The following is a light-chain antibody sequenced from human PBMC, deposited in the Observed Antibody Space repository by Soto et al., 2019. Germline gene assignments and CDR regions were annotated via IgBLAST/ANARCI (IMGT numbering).Light chain of an antibody. J-gene: IGKJ4*01. CDR2: WAS. Sequence: DIVMTQSPDSLAVSLGESATINCRSSQIVLFSTNNKNYLAWYQHKQGQPPKLLIYWASARESGVPDRFSGSGSGTDFTLTISSLQAEDVAVYYCQQYYSTPLTFGGGTKVDIK. CDR1: QIVLFSTNNKNY. CDR3: QQYYSTPLT. V-gene: IGKV4-1*01.